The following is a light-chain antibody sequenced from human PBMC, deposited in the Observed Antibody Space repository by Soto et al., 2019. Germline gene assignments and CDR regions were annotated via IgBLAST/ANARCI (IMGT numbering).Light chain of an antibody. CDR1: SSDIGGYNY. CDR3: SSYTISNSLVV. J-gene: IGLJ2*01. CDR2: DVT. V-gene: IGLV2-14*01. Sequence: QSALTQPASVSESPGQSITIPCTGTSSDIGGYNYVSWYQQYPGKAPKLMIYDVTNRPSGVSNRFSGSKSGNTASLTISGLQAEDEANYYCSSYTISNSLVVFGGGTKVTVL.